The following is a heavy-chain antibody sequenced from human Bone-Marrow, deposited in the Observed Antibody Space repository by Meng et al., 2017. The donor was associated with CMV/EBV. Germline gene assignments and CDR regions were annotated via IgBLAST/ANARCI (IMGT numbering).Heavy chain of an antibody. CDR3: ARGQRRMKAARHSYYYGMDV. Sequence: SETLSLTCAVYGGSFSGYYWSWIRQPPGKGLEWIGEINHSGSTNYNPSLKSRVTISVDTSKNQFSLKLSSVTAADTAVYYCARGQRRMKAARHSYYYGMDVWGQGTTVTVS. J-gene: IGHJ6*02. D-gene: IGHD6-6*01. CDR2: INHSGST. V-gene: IGHV4-34*01. CDR1: GGSFSGYY.